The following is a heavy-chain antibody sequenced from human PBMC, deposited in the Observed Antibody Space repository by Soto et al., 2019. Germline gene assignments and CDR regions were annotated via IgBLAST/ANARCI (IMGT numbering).Heavy chain of an antibody. CDR1: GDTFSFYT. Sequence: GASVKVSCKASGDTFSFYTINWVRQAPGLGLEWMGRVNPIVSMSNYGQKFQGRVTITADKSTNTAYMQLSSLRSEDTAIYYCAASYGSGYRAFDYWGQGALVTVSS. D-gene: IGHD3-10*01. CDR2: VNPIVSMS. V-gene: IGHV1-69*02. CDR3: AASYGSGYRAFDY. J-gene: IGHJ4*02.